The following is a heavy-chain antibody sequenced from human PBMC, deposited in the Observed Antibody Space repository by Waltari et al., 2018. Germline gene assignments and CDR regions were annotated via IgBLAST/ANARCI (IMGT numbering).Heavy chain of an antibody. J-gene: IGHJ3*01. Sequence: QVQLVQSGAEVKKPGASVKVSCKASGYPLTGSYMRWVRPAPGQGLEWMGRSNLNSGRTTIARKYPGRVTKTRDTSISTAYMELSRLRSDDTAGYYCARDRHWFDPWGQGTMVTVSS. CDR3: ARDRHWFDP. CDR1: GYPLTGSY. V-gene: IGHV1-2*06. CDR2: SNLNSGRT. D-gene: IGHD3-10*01.